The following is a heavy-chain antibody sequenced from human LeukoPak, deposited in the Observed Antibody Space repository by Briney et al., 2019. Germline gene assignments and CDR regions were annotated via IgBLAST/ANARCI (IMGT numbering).Heavy chain of an antibody. D-gene: IGHD3-10*01. V-gene: IGHV3-9*01. CDR2: ISWNSGSI. CDR1: GFTFDDYA. Sequence: GRSPRLSCAASGFTFDDYAMHWVRQAPGKGLEWVSGISWNSGSIGYADSVKGRFTISRDNAKNSLYLQMNSLRAEDTALYYCAKGPEYGSGSYYFDYWGQGTLVTVSS. CDR3: AKGPEYGSGSYYFDY. J-gene: IGHJ4*02.